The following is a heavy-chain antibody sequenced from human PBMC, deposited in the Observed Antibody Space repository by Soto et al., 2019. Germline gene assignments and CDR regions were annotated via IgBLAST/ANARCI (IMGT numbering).Heavy chain of an antibody. J-gene: IGHJ4*02. D-gene: IGHD5-18*01. CDR2: IKEDGSEK. V-gene: IGHV3-7*01. CDR1: GFTFSISW. CDR3: ARDRGYSCFDY. Sequence: PXVSLRLSCAASGFTFSISWMNWVRQAPGKGLEWVAAIKEDGSEKYYVDFVKGRFTISRDNADNSLYLEMNGLRAEDTAVYYCARDRGYSCFDYWGLGTLVTVSS.